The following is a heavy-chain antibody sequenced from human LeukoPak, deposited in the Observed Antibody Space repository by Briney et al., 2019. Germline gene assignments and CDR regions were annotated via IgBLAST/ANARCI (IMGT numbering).Heavy chain of an antibody. CDR1: GGSISSSSYY. CDR2: IYYSGST. D-gene: IGHD5-18*01. J-gene: IGHJ4*02. CDR3: ARTTWIELWSIPKYYFDY. V-gene: IGHV4-39*07. Sequence: PSETLSLTCTVSGGSISSSSYYWGWIRQPPGKGLEWIGSIYYSGSTYYNPSLKSRVTISVDTSKNQFSLKLSSVTAADTAVYYCARTTWIELWSIPKYYFDYWGQGTLVTASS.